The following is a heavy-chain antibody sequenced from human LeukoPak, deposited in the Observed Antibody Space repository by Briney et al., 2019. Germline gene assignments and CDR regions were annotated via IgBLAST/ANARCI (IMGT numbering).Heavy chain of an antibody. Sequence: SETLSLTCSVSGGSIISSNYYWGWIRQPPGKGLEWIGSIFQSGSGSAYYNPSLRSRVTMSGDTSKIQFFLRLGSVTAADTAVYYCASTLRFLPYRRFDYWGRGTLVTVPS. V-gene: IGHV4-39*01. CDR3: ASTLRFLPYRRFDY. CDR2: IFQSGSGSA. CDR1: GGSIISSNYY. J-gene: IGHJ4*02. D-gene: IGHD3-3*01.